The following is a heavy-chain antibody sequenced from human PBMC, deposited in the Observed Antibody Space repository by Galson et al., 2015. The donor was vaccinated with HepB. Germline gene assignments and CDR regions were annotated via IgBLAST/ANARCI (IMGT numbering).Heavy chain of an antibody. CDR2: INRDGSDK. D-gene: IGHD5/OR15-5a*01. V-gene: IGHV3-7*03. CDR1: GFTFGSYY. Sequence: SLRLSCAGSGFTFGSYYMSWVRQAPGKGLEWVANINRDGSDKSYVDSVKGRFTISSDSAKNLLYLQMSSLRAEDTALYFCARNLPLKYWGQGTLVTVSS. J-gene: IGHJ4*02. CDR3: ARNLPLKY.